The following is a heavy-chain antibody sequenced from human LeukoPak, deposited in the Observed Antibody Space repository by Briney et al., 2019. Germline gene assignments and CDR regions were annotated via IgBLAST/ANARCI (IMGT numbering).Heavy chain of an antibody. CDR3: AREEGTDCGGDCYSGY. V-gene: IGHV3-23*01. D-gene: IGHD2-21*02. CDR2: ISGSGGST. CDR1: GFTFSSFA. Sequence: PGGSLRLSCAASGFTFSSFAMSWVRQAPGKGLEWVSAISGSGGSTYYAASVKGRFTVSRDNAKNSLYLQMNSLRAEDTAVYYCAREEGTDCGGDCYSGYWGQGTLVTVSS. J-gene: IGHJ4*02.